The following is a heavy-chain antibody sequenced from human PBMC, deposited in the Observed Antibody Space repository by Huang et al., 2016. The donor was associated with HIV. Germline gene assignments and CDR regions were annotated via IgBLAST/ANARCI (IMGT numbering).Heavy chain of an antibody. CDR2: VNHRGSA. D-gene: IGHD3-16*01. CDR3: ARSLMGEDPFDI. CDR1: GGPLSGLY. Sequence: QVRLHQWGTGLVRPSETLSLTCAVYGGPLSGLYWCWVRLPPGGSLAWIGEVNHRGSAKYNPSLKSRLSMSIDTSKKQFSLKLGSVTAADTALYYCARSLMGEDPFDIWGQGTLVTVSS. J-gene: IGHJ3*02. V-gene: IGHV4-34*01.